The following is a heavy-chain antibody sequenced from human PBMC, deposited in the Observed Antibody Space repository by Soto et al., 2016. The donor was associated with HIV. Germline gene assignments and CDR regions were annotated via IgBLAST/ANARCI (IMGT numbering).Heavy chain of an antibody. J-gene: IGHJ1*01. CDR2: ISGDGTNI. CDR1: GLKFSSYW. V-gene: IGHV3-74*01. CDR3: VRGVRDESNSAGLFNY. D-gene: IGHD3-10*01. Sequence: VESGGGVIPPGGSLKLSCKASGLKFSSYWMSWVRQDAQKGLVWVSRISGDGTNIHYADSVKGRFIISRDNAKKTVYLQMNSLTVDDTATYYCVRGVRDESNSAGLFNYWGQGTLVIVSS.